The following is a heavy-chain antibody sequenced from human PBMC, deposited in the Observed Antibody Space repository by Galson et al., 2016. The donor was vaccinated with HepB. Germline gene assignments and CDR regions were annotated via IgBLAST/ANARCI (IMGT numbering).Heavy chain of an antibody. V-gene: IGHV3-23*01. CDR1: GFPFSSYA. Sequence: SLRLSCAASGFPFSSYAMSWVRQAPGKGLAWVSTISGAGTASYEYSAKGRFTITRDNSKNTLDLQMDSLRVEDTALYFCFRVPRYYADYSSGVGDCWGQGTLLTVSS. CDR2: ISGAGTA. D-gene: IGHD4-17*01. J-gene: IGHJ4*02. CDR3: FRVPRYYADYSSGVGDC.